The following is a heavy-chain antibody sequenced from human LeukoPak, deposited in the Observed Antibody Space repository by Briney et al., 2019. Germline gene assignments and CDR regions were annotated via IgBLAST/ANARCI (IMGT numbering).Heavy chain of an antibody. J-gene: IGHJ4*02. CDR3: ARKYDPFDY. D-gene: IGHD3-3*01. Sequence: TAGGSLRLSCAASGFTFSSYEMNWVRQAPGKGLEWVSYISSSSSYIYYADSVKGRFTISRDNAKNSLYLQMNSLRAEDTAVYYCARKYDPFDYWGQGTLVTVSS. CDR2: ISSSSSYI. V-gene: IGHV3-21*05. CDR1: GFTFSSYE.